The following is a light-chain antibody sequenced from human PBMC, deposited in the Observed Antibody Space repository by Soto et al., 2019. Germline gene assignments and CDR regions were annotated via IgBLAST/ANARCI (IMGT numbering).Light chain of an antibody. CDR1: QSVGSY. CDR2: GAS. Sequence: EIVMTQSPATLSVSPGGRATLSCRASQSVGSYLAWYQQRPGQPPRLLIYGASTRATGIPARFSGSGSGKEFSLTISSLQSEDFAVYYCQQYNTWPPRYTFGQGTKLEIK. J-gene: IGKJ2*01. V-gene: IGKV3-15*01. CDR3: QQYNTWPPRYT.